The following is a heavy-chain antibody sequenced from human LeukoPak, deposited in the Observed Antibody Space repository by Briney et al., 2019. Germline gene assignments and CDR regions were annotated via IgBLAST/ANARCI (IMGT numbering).Heavy chain of an antibody. CDR2: ISSSYI. J-gene: IGHJ4*02. CDR3: ARVPTMTTGSYYFDY. CDR1: GFTFSSYS. V-gene: IGHV3-21*01. D-gene: IGHD4-11*01. Sequence: GGSLRLSCAASGFTFSSYSMNWVRQAPGKGLEWVSSISSSYIYYADSVKGRFTISRDNAKNSLYLQMNSLRAEDTAVYYCARVPTMTTGSYYFDYWGQGTLVTVSS.